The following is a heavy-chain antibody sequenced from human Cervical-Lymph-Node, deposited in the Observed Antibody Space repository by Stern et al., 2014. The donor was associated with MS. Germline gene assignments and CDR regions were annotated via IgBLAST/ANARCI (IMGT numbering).Heavy chain of an antibody. CDR3: ARESAASTYAMDV. Sequence: EVQLVGSGGGLLQPGGSLRLSCAASGFTFRSYSMNWVRQPPGQGLEWVSYISDTRNTIYYEDSVRGRFTISRDNAKNSLFLQMDSLRAEDTAVYYCARESAASTYAMDVWGQGTKVTVSS. V-gene: IGHV3-48*01. J-gene: IGHJ6*02. CDR1: GFTFRSYS. D-gene: IGHD2-2*01. CDR2: ISDTRNTI.